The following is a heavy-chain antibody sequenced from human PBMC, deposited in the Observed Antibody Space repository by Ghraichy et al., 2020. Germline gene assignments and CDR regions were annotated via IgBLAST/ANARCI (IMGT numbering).Heavy chain of an antibody. Sequence: SETLSLTCAVSGGSISSGGYSWSWIRQPPGKGLEWVGYISQGENTYYNPSLQSRVTISVDRSKDQFSLNLSSVTVADTAVYYCARSRLVGAYHFDYWGQGALVTVSS. CDR3: ARSRLVGAYHFDY. V-gene: IGHV4-30-2*01. CDR2: ISQGENT. J-gene: IGHJ4*02. D-gene: IGHD1-26*01. CDR1: GGSISSGGYS.